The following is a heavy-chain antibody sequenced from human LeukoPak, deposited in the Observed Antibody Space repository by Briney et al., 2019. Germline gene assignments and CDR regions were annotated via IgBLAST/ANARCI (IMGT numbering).Heavy chain of an antibody. CDR1: GGTFSSYA. D-gene: IGHD3-10*01. CDR3: ARDSGVLRFGELLRN. V-gene: IGHV1-69*13. CDR2: IIPIFGTA. Sequence: ASVKVSCKASGGTFSSYAISWVRQAPGQGLEWMGGIIPIFGTANYAQKFQGRVTITADESTSTAYMELSSLRSEDTAVYYCARDSGVLRFGELLRNWGQGTLVTVSS. J-gene: IGHJ4*02.